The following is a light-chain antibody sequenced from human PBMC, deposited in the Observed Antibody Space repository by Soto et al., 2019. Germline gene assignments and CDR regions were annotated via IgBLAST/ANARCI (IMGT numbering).Light chain of an antibody. CDR1: SSNLGSNP. J-gene: IGLJ2*01. CDR2: SNN. V-gene: IGLV1-44*01. CDR3: SAWDDSIYGPV. Sequence: QSVLPQPPSASGTPGQRVSISCSGGSSNLGSNPVNWYLHLPGTAPKLLIYSNNQRPSGVPDRFSGSKSGTSASLAISGLQSEDEADYFCSAWDDSIYGPVFGGGTKLTVL.